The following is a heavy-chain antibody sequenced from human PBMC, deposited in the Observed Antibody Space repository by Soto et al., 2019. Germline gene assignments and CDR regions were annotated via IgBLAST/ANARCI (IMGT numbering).Heavy chain of an antibody. J-gene: IGHJ5*01. CDR3: ARYGTRGDW. CDR2: ISSSGLTT. V-gene: IGHV3-48*03. CDR1: GVNICRGE. D-gene: IGHD3-10*01. Sequence: GLLTHYRQAAGVNICRGEMHRVRKAPGKGLEWVSYISSSGLTTYYADFAEGRFTISRDNAKDSLYLHLNSLRVGDTAVYYCARYGTRGDWWGLGTQVTVSS.